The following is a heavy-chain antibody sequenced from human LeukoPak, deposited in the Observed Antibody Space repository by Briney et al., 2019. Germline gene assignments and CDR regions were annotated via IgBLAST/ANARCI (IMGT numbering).Heavy chain of an antibody. J-gene: IGHJ5*02. CDR1: GYSFTSYW. V-gene: IGHV5-51*01. CDR3: ARHRACSGGSCWFDP. CDR2: IYPGDSDT. Sequence: GESLKISCKGSGYSFTSYWIGWVRQMPGKGLEWMGIIYPGDSDTRYSPSFQGQVTISADKSISTAYLQWSSLKASDTAMYYCARHRACSGGSCWFDPWGQGTLVTVSS. D-gene: IGHD2-15*01.